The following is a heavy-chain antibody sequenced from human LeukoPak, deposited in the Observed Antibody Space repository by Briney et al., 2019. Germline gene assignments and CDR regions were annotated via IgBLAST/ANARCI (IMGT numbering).Heavy chain of an antibody. D-gene: IGHD3-16*01. CDR1: GGSISSGSYY. V-gene: IGHV4-61*02. CDR2: IYTSGST. CDR3: ARHLYPKSYYYMDV. Sequence: PSQTLSLTCTVSGGSISSGSYYWSWIRQPAGKGLEWIGRIYTSGSTNYNPSLKRRVTISVDTSKSQVSLRLSSVTAADTAVYYCARHLYPKSYYYMDVWGKGTTVTVSS. J-gene: IGHJ6*03.